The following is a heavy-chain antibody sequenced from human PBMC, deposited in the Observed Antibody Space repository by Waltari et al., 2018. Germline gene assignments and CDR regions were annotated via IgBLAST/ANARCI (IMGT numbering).Heavy chain of an antibody. CDR1: GCTFSSYR. V-gene: IGHV3-48*02. D-gene: IGHD6-19*01. CDR3: ARAGVAAPNYFDY. Sequence: EVQLVESGGGLVQPGGPLRLSCAPSGCTFSSYRITCCGQAPGKGLEWVSYISSSSSTIYYADSVKGRFTISRDNAKNSLYLQMNSLRDEDTAVYYCARAGVAAPNYFDYWGQGTLVTVSS. CDR2: ISSSSSTI. J-gene: IGHJ4*02.